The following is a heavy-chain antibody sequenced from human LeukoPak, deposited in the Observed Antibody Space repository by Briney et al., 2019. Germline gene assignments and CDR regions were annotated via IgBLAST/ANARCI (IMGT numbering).Heavy chain of an antibody. D-gene: IGHD2-2*01. CDR3: AKDSDIVVVPAAFFDY. V-gene: IGHV3-23*01. J-gene: IGHJ4*02. CDR1: GFTFSSYA. Sequence: GGSLRLSCAASGFTFSSYAMSWVRQAPGKGLEWVSVISGSGGSTYYADSVKGRFTISRDNSKNTLYLQMNSLRAEDTAVYYCAKDSDIVVVPAAFFDYWGQGTLVTVSS. CDR2: ISGSGGST.